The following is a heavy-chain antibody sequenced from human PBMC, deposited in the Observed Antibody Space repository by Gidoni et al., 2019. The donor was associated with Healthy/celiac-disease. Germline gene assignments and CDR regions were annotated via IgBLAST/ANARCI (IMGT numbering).Heavy chain of an antibody. CDR1: AFTFSSYS. CDR3: ARDSYVFDY. Sequence: EVQLVESGGGLVKPGGSLSLSGAPSAFTFSSYSMNGVRQAPGKGMGWVSSISSRSSYIYYADSVKGRFTISRDNAKNALYLQMNSLRAEDTAVYYCARDSYVFDYWGQGTLVTVSS. J-gene: IGHJ4*02. D-gene: IGHD1-26*01. V-gene: IGHV3-21*01. CDR2: ISSRSSYI.